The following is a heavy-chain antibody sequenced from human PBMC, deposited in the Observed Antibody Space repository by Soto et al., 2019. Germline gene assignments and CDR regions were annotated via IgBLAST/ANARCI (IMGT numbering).Heavy chain of an antibody. Sequence: QVQLVQSGAEMKEPGSSVKVSCKTSGGTFSSSAISWLRQAPGQGLERMGGIIPLFRTPDYAQKFQGRVTMAADESTSTAYMELSSLRSEDTAVYYCARDNDRLQLGGNYYYILDVWGQGTTITVSS. CDR2: IIPLFRTP. CDR1: GGTFSSSA. V-gene: IGHV1-69*12. D-gene: IGHD4-4*01. CDR3: ARDNDRLQLGGNYYYILDV. J-gene: IGHJ6*02.